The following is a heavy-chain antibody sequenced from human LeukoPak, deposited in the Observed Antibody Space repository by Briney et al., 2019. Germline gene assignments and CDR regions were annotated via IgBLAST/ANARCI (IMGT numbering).Heavy chain of an antibody. CDR3: ARVIEEYAFDI. Sequence: PEASVKVSCKASGGTFGSYAISWVRQAPGQGLEWMGGIIPIFGTANYAQKFQGRVTITADESTSTAYMELSSLRSEDTAVYYCARVIEEYAFDIWGQGTMVTVSS. CDR1: GGTFGSYA. CDR2: IIPIFGTA. V-gene: IGHV1-69*13. D-gene: IGHD2-21*01. J-gene: IGHJ3*02.